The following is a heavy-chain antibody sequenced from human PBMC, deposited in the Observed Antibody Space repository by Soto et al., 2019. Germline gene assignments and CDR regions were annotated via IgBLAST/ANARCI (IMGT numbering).Heavy chain of an antibody. V-gene: IGHV4-34*01. CDR1: GGSFSGYY. CDR3: ARGSYSSSWSNLYYYYGMDV. Sequence: QVQLQHWGAGLLKPSETLSLTCAVYGGSFSGYYWIWISQPPGKGLEWIGEINHSGSTNYNPSLKSRVTISVDTSKNQFSLKLSSVTAADTAVYYCARGSYSSSWSNLYYYYGMDVWGQGTTVTVSS. J-gene: IGHJ6*02. CDR2: INHSGST. D-gene: IGHD6-13*01.